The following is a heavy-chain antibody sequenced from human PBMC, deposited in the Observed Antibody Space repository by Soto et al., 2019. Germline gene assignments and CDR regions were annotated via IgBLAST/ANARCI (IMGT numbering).Heavy chain of an antibody. J-gene: IGHJ2*01. Sequence: QVQVVQSGAEVKKPGASVRLSCKTSGYSFTSCALHWVRQAPGQGFEWMGWINTDSGTTKYSQKFQGRVTITRDASASTAYMELRSLSSEDTTIYYCVRDWAADWYLDLWGRGTLVTVSS. CDR1: GYSFTSCA. CDR3: VRDWAADWYLDL. V-gene: IGHV1-3*04. CDR2: INTDSGTT. D-gene: IGHD6-25*01.